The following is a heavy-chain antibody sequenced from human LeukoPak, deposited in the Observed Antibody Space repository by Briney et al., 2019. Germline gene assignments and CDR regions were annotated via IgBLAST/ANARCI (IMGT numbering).Heavy chain of an antibody. V-gene: IGHV3-23*01. J-gene: IGHJ4*02. CDR1: GFTFSSYA. CDR2: ISGSGGST. D-gene: IGHD3-22*01. CDR3: AKRSSLWYDSSGYYPFDY. Sequence: TGGSLRLSCAASGFTFSSYAMSWVRQAPGKGLEWVSAISGSGGSTYYADSVKGRFTISRDNSKNTLYLQMNSLRAEDTAVYYCAKRSSLWYDSSGYYPFDYWGQGTLVTVSS.